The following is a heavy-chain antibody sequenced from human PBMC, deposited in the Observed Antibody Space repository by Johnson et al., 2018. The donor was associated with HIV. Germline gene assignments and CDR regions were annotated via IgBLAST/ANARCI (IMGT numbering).Heavy chain of an antibody. CDR2: ISSGGGTI. D-gene: IGHD6-19*01. Sequence: VQLVESGGGVVHPGRSLRLSCAASGFTFSSYGMHWVRQAPERGLEWVSYISSGGGTIYYADSVKGRFTISRDNAKNSLYLQMNSLRAEDTALYYCARFLAGTAMVGDAFDIWGQGTMVTVSS. J-gene: IGHJ3*02. CDR1: GFTFSSYG. CDR3: ARFLAGTAMVGDAFDI. V-gene: IGHV3-48*04.